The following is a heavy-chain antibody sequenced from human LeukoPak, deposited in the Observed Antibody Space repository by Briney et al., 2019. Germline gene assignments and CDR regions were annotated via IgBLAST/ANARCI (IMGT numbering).Heavy chain of an antibody. CDR1: GGSISSSSYY. CDR3: ARRRVYSGSGEFDF. V-gene: IGHV4-61*05. Sequence: SETLSLTCTVSGGSISSSSYYWGWIRQPPGKGLQWIGYIHYSGTINYNPSLKSRVTISLDTSRNQFSLKLRSVTTADTAVYYCARRRVYSGSGEFDFWGQGTLVTVSS. D-gene: IGHD5-12*01. CDR2: IHYSGTI. J-gene: IGHJ4*02.